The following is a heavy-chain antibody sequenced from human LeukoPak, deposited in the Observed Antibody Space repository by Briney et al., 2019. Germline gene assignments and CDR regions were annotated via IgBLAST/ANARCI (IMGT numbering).Heavy chain of an antibody. J-gene: IGHJ4*02. CDR3: ARERARKGSKWMVRGVLDY. CDR1: GGSIRSSYYY. V-gene: IGHV4-39*07. CDR2: INHSGST. D-gene: IGHD3-10*01. Sequence: SETLSLTCTVSGGSIRSSYYYWSWIRQPPGKGLEWIGEINHSGSTNYNPSLKSRVTISVDTSKNQFSLKLSSVTAADTAVYYCARERARKGSKWMVRGVLDYWGQGTLVTVSS.